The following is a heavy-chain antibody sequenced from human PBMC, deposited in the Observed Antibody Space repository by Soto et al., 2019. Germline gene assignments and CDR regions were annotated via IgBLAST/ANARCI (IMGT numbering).Heavy chain of an antibody. V-gene: IGHV1-18*01. CDR3: ARASYCSSGSCYGVY. D-gene: IGHD2-15*01. Sequence: QVPLVQSGTEVKTPGASVKVSCKASGYTFTNYGISWVRQAPGQGLEWMGWINTNTGNTKYAQKLQGRVTMTTDTSTSTAYMELRSLRSDDTAVYYCARASYCSSGSCYGVYWGQGTLVTVSS. CDR2: INTNTGNT. J-gene: IGHJ4*02. CDR1: GYTFTNYG.